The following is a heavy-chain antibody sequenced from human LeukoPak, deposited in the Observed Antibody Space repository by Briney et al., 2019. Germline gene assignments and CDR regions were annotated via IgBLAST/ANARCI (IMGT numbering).Heavy chain of an antibody. J-gene: IGHJ4*02. D-gene: IGHD6-6*01. CDR1: GGSISSSSYY. Sequence: SETLSLTCTVSGGSISSSSYYWGWIRQPPGKGLEWIGSIYYNGSTYYNPSPKSRVTISVDTSKNQFSLKLSSVTAADTAVYYCARRSAFEYSSSSTGFDYWGQGTLVTVSS. CDR3: ARRSAFEYSSSSTGFDY. V-gene: IGHV4-39*01. CDR2: IYYNGST.